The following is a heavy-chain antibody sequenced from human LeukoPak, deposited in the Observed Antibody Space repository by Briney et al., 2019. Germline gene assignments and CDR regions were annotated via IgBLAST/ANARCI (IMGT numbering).Heavy chain of an antibody. CDR3: ARVEETATTAAIIRKYSYYYYYMDV. V-gene: IGHV3-30*04. CDR1: GLTFSSYA. D-gene: IGHD4-11*01. CDR2: ISYDGSNK. J-gene: IGHJ6*03. Sequence: PGGSLRLSCAASGLTFSSYAMHWVRQAPGKGLEWVAVISYDGSNKYYADSVKGRFTISRDNSKNTLYLQMNSLRAEDTAVYYCARVEETATTAAIIRKYSYYYYYMDVWGKGNTVTVSS.